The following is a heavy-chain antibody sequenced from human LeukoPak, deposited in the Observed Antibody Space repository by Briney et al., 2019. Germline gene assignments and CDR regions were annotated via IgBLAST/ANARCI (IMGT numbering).Heavy chain of an antibody. CDR1: GGSFSGYY. CDR3: ARQGYYGSGSYTRFDY. Sequence: PSETLSLTCAVYGGSFSGYYWSWIRQPPGKGLEWIGEINHSGSTNYNPSLKSRVTMSVDTSKNQFSLKLSSVTAADTAVYYCARQGYYGSGSYTRFDYWGQGTLVTVSS. V-gene: IGHV4-34*01. CDR2: INHSGST. J-gene: IGHJ4*02. D-gene: IGHD3-10*01.